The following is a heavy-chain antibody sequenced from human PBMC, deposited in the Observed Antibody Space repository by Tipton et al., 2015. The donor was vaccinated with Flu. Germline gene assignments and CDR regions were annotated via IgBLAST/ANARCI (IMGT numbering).Heavy chain of an antibody. J-gene: IGHJ4*02. CDR1: GYSISSGYY. D-gene: IGHD2-2*01. CDR3: ARGDCSSTSCLDY. V-gene: IGHV4-61*01. CDR2: IYYSGST. Sequence: LRLSCIVSGYSISSGYYWSWIRQPPGKGLEWIGYIYYSGSTNYNPSLKSRVTISVDTSKNQFSLKLSSVTAADTAVYYCARGDCSSTSCLDYWGQGTLVTVSS.